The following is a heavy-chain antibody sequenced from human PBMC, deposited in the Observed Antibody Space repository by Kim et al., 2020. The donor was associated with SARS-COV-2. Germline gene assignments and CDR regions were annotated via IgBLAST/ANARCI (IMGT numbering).Heavy chain of an antibody. CDR3: AKDNHV. CDR2: IIPILDLA. CDR1: GGTLSSYS. V-gene: IGHV1-69*04. Sequence: KVSCKASGGTLSSYSISWVRQAPGQGLEWMGRIIPILDLANYALRFQDKVKISADRSTSTAYLELSSLTSEDSAVYYCAKDNHVWGKGTTVTVSS. J-gene: IGHJ6*04.